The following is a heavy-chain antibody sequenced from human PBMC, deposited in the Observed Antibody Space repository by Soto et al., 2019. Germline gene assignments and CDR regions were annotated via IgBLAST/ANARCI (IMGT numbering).Heavy chain of an antibody. CDR1: GFTFSSYA. D-gene: IGHD6-19*01. J-gene: IGHJ5*02. CDR3: ARDRGSGWFNWFDP. CDR2: ISYDGSNK. Sequence: GGSLRLSCAASGFTFSSYAMHWVRQAPGKGLEWVAVISYDGSNKYYADSVKGRFTISRDNSKNTLYLQMNSLRAEDTAVYYCARDRGSGWFNWFDPWGQGTLVTVSS. V-gene: IGHV3-30-3*01.